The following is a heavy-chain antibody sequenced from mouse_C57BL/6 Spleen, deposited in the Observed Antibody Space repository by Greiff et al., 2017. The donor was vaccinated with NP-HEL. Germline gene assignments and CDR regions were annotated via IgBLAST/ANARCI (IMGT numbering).Heavy chain of an antibody. Sequence: QVQLQQPGTELVKPGASVKLSCKASGYTFTSYWMHWVKQRPGQGLEWIGNINPSNGGTNYNEKFKSKATLTVDNSSSTAYMQLSSLTSEDSAVYYCAREGRYYYGSLDYWGQGTSVTVSS. CDR1: GYTFTSYW. J-gene: IGHJ4*01. CDR3: AREGRYYYGSLDY. D-gene: IGHD1-1*01. V-gene: IGHV1-53*01. CDR2: INPSNGGT.